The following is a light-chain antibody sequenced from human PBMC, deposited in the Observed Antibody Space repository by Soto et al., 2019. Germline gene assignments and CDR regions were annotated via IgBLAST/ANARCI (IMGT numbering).Light chain of an antibody. CDR3: QQYGSSTMT. J-gene: IGKJ5*01. Sequence: EVVLTQSPGTLSLSPGERATLSCRASQSVSSNYLAWYQQKPGQAPRLLIYGASSRVTGIPDRFSGSGSGTDFNLTISSLEPEDFAVYYCQQYGSSTMTVGQGTQVDIK. V-gene: IGKV3-20*01. CDR2: GAS. CDR1: QSVSSNY.